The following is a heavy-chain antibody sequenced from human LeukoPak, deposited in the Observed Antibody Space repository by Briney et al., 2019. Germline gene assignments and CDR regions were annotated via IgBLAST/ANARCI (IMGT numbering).Heavy chain of an antibody. D-gene: IGHD3-22*01. J-gene: IGHJ4*02. Sequence: PGGSLRLSCAASGVTFSNYAMHWVRQAPGQGLEWVAVISYDEGNKYYAHTLKGRFTISTDNSKNTLYMQMSSLRAEDTAVYYCAKDREAGYYYDSGGYVDYWGKGTLVTVSS. CDR3: AKDREAGYYYDSGGYVDY. CDR1: GVTFSNYA. CDR2: ISYDEGNK. V-gene: IGHV3-30*18.